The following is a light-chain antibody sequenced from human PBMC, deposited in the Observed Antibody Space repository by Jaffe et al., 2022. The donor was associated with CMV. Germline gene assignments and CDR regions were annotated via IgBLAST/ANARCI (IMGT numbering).Light chain of an antibody. CDR1: QSISNY. CDR3: QQSYSTPRT. CDR2: AAS. V-gene: IGKV1-39*01. J-gene: IGKJ1*01. Sequence: DIQMTQSPSSLSASVGDRVTITCRASQSISNYLNWYQQKPGKAPKLLICAASSLQSGVPSRFSGGGSGTDFTLTISSLQPEDFATYYCQQSYSTPRTFGQGTKVEFK.